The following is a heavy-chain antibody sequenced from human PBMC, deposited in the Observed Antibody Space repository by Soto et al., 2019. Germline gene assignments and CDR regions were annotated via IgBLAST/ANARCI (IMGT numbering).Heavy chain of an antibody. J-gene: IGHJ4*02. CDR2: ISGSGGST. V-gene: IGHV3-23*01. D-gene: IGHD3-22*01. Sequence: PGGSLRLSCAASGFTFSSYAMSWVRQAPGKGLEWVSAISGSGGSTYYADSVKGRFTISRDNSKNTLYLQMNSLRAEDTAVYYCAKVGITMIVVVIPYYFDYWGQGTLVTVSS. CDR1: GFTFSSYA. CDR3: AKVGITMIVVVIPYYFDY.